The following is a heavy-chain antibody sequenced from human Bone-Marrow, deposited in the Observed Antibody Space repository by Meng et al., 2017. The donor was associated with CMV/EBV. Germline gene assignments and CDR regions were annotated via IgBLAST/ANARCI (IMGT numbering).Heavy chain of an antibody. CDR1: GAPFSGY. V-gene: IGHV4-34*01. Sequence: HLQAWGAGLLKPSETLYLTGGVYGAPFSGYWSWVRQPPGKGLEWIGEITHSGSTNYNVSLKSRVTISIDTSKNQFSLKLSSVTATDTAVYYCAPGFRSWSGSYSSWGQGTLVTVSS. CDR3: APGFRSWSGSYSS. J-gene: IGHJ4*02. CDR2: ITHSGST. D-gene: IGHD1-26*01.